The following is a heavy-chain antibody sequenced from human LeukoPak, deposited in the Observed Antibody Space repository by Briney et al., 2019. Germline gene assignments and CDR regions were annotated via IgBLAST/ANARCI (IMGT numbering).Heavy chain of an antibody. Sequence: GESLKISCKGSEYSFSAYWIGWVRRIPGKGLEWMGIIYPADSDTRYSPSFQGQVTISVDKSLSTAYLQWSSLKASDSAMYYCAIAGLDFGFGQLDIDYWGQGTLVTVSS. CDR3: AIAGLDFGFGQLDIDY. J-gene: IGHJ4*02. CDR2: IYPADSDT. CDR1: EYSFSAYW. D-gene: IGHD3-10*01. V-gene: IGHV5-51*01.